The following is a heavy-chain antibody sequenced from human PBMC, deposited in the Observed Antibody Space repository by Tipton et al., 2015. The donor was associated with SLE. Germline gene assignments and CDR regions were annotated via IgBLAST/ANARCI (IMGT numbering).Heavy chain of an antibody. CDR2: INYSGNT. V-gene: IGHV4-59*04. Sequence: TLSLTCTVSAGSISRHYWSWIRQPPGKGPEWIGSINYSGNTYETSSLRSRVTLSVDTSKNQVALQLTSVTAADTAVYYCATIGDSDDYGYFQHWGQGTLVTVSS. CDR1: AGSISRHY. CDR3: ATIGDSDDYGYFQH. J-gene: IGHJ1*01. D-gene: IGHD4-17*01.